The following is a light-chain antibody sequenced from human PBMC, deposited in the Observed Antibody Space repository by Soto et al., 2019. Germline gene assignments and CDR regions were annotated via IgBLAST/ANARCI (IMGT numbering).Light chain of an antibody. V-gene: IGKV3-15*01. CDR1: QSVTSN. J-gene: IGKJ1*01. Sequence: EIVMTQSPSTLSVSPGERVTLHCRASQSVTSNLAWYQQNPGQAPRLLIYGASARATGIPARFSGSGSGTELTLTISSLQSEDFAVYYYQQYNNRTEAFGQGTKVDIK. CDR3: QQYNNRTEA. CDR2: GAS.